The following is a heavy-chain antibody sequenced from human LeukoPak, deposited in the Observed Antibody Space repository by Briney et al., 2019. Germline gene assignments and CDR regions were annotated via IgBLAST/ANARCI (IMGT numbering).Heavy chain of an antibody. J-gene: IGHJ4*02. CDR2: INHSGST. CDR3: ARGNIVVVPAAGYYFDY. D-gene: IGHD2-2*01. CDR1: GGSFSGYY. V-gene: IGHV4-34*01. Sequence: SETLSLTCAVYGGSFSGYYWSWIRQPPGKGLEWIGEINHSGSTNYNTSLKSRVTISVDTSKNQFSLKLSSVTAADTAVYYCARGNIVVVPAAGYYFDYWGQGTLVTVSS.